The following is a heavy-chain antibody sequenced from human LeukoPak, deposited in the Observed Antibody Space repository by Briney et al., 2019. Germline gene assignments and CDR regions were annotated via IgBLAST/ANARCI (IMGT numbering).Heavy chain of an antibody. J-gene: IGHJ3*02. Sequence: SETLSLTCAVSGYSISSGYYWGWIRQPPGKGLEWIGSIYHSGSTYYNPSLKSRVTISVDTSKNQFSLKLSSVTAADTAVYYCARLPPYCGGDCYSGAFDIWGQGTMVTLSS. CDR3: ARLPPYCGGDCYSGAFDI. V-gene: IGHV4-38-2*01. CDR2: IYHSGST. D-gene: IGHD2-21*01. CDR1: GYSISSGYY.